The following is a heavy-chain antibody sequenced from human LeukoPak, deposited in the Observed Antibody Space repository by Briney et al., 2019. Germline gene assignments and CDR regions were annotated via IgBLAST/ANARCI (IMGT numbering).Heavy chain of an antibody. Sequence: PSETLSLTCAVYGGSFSGYYWSWIRQPPGKGLEWIGEINHSGSTNYNPSLKSRVTISVDTSKNQFSLKLSSVTAADTVVYYCAXSXSWXSSTYRGVPAYWGQGTLVTVSS. CDR2: INHSGST. CDR3: AXSXSWXSSTYRGVPAY. J-gene: IGHJ4*02. D-gene: IGHD6-13*01. V-gene: IGHV4-34*01. CDR1: GGSFSGYY.